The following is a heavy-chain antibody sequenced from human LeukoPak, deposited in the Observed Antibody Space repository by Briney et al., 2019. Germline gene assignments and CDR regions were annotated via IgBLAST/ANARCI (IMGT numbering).Heavy chain of an antibody. CDR2: INPNSGDT. J-gene: IGHJ3*02. CDR3: AREGGSASNPNHDAFDI. D-gene: IGHD3-16*01. CDR1: GYAFTGYY. V-gene: IGHV1-2*02. Sequence: ASVKVSCKASGYAFTGYYIQWVREAPGQGLEWMGWINPNSGDTNYAQKFQGRVTMTRDTSISTAYMQLSRLRSDDTAVYCCAREGGSASNPNHDAFDIWGQGTMVTVSS.